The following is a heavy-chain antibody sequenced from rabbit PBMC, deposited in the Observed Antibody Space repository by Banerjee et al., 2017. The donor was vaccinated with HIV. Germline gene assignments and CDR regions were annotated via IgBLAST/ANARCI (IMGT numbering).Heavy chain of an antibody. D-gene: IGHD6-1*01. CDR2: IHTSSGST. Sequence: QEQLEESGGGLVKPEGSLTLTCKASGFDLSSAYDMCWVRQAPGKGLEWIGYIHTSSGSTWYASWAKGRFTISKTSNTVDLKMTSLTAADTATYFCARDPYANSATYYNLWGQGTLVTVS. CDR3: ARDPYANSATYYNL. CDR1: GFDLSSAYD. J-gene: IGHJ4*01. V-gene: IGHV1S43*01.